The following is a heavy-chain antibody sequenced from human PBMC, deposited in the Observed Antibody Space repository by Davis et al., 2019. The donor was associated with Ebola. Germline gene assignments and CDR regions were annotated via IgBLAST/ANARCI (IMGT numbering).Heavy chain of an antibody. Sequence: GESLKISCAASGFTFSSYAMSWVRQAPGKGLEWVSAISGSGGSTYYADSVKGRFTISRDNSKNTLYLQMNSLRAEDTAVYYCAREMTTVTTGWFDPWGQGTLVTVSS. V-gene: IGHV3-23*01. D-gene: IGHD4-17*01. CDR3: AREMTTVTTGWFDP. CDR2: ISGSGGST. CDR1: GFTFSSYA. J-gene: IGHJ5*02.